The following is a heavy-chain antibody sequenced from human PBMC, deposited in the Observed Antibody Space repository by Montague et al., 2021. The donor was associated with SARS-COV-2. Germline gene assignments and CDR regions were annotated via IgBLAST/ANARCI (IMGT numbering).Heavy chain of an antibody. CDR2: VHYSGSP. D-gene: IGHD1-1*01. CDR1: GGSISSSSYN. V-gene: IGHV4-39*01. Sequence: SETLSLTCTVSGGSISSSSYNWGWLRQPPGQGLDWIVIVHYSGSPYSAPSLKSRITIYVDTSKNQLSLKLSSVTAADTAVYYCPKHVHMTWPEPYQGFDYWGQGTLVTVSS. CDR3: PKHVHMTWPEPYQGFDY. J-gene: IGHJ4*01.